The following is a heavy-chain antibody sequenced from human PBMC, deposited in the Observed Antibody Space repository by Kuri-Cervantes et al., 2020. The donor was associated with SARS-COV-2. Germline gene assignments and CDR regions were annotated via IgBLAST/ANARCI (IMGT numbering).Heavy chain of an antibody. Sequence: SETLSLTCTVSDDSMSNGDYHWSWIRQPPGKGLEWIGYIYHSGSTHYNPSLKSRVTMSLDRSKNQFSLKLSSLTAVDTAVYYCARVVQWRLLSDDYYYMDVWGKGTTVTVSS. CDR3: ARVVQWRLLSDDYYYMDV. V-gene: IGHV4-30-2*01. CDR2: IYHSGST. CDR1: DDSMSNGDYH. J-gene: IGHJ6*03. D-gene: IGHD6-25*01.